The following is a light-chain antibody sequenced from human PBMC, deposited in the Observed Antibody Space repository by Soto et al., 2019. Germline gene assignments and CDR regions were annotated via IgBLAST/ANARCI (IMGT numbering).Light chain of an antibody. CDR2: SNS. V-gene: IGLV1-44*01. Sequence: QSVLTQPPSASGTPGQRVTMSCSGYSSNIESNTVNWYQQLPGTAPKLLIYSNSQRPSGVPDRFSGSKSGTSASLAINGLQAEDEADSYFSAWDDRLRGPLFCGVTKLTVL. J-gene: IGLJ3*02. CDR3: SAWDDRLRGPL. CDR1: SSNIESNT.